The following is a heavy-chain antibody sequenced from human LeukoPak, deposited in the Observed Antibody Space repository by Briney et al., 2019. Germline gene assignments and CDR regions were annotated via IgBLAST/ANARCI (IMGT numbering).Heavy chain of an antibody. Sequence: KTGGPLRLSCAASGFTFSNAWMTWVRQAPGKGLEWVGRIYRNADGGTTDYAAPVKGRFTISRDDSKNTLYLQMNSLKTEDTAVYYCTTDSYCSTTTCYASSNYYYGLDAWGQGTSVTVSS. J-gene: IGHJ6*02. CDR1: GFTFSNAW. CDR2: IYRNADGGTT. D-gene: IGHD2-2*01. V-gene: IGHV3-15*05. CDR3: TTDSYCSTTTCYASSNYYYGLDA.